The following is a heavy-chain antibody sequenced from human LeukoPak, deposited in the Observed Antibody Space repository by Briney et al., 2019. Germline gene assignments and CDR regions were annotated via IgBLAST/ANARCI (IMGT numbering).Heavy chain of an antibody. D-gene: IGHD3-22*01. J-gene: IGHJ4*02. CDR2: INPSGGST. V-gene: IGHV1-46*01. CDR3: ARSHNYYDSSGGNDY. Sequence: ASVKVSCKASGYTFTSYYMHWVRQAPGQGLEWMGIINPSGGSTSYAQKFQGRVTMTRDTSTSTVYMELSSLRSEDTAVYHCARSHNYYDSSGGNDYWGQGTLVTVSS. CDR1: GYTFTSYY.